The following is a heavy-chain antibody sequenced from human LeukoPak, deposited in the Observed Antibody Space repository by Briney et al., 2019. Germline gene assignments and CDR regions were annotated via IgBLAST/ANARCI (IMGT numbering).Heavy chain of an antibody. CDR3: ARGDSSGYIDAFDI. V-gene: IGHV4-34*01. Sequence: SETLSLTCAVYGGSFSGYYWSWIRQPPGKGLEWVREINHSGSTNYNPSLKSRVTISVDTSKNQFSLKLSSATAADTAVYYCARGDSSGYIDAFDIWGQGTMVTVSS. D-gene: IGHD3-22*01. CDR2: INHSGST. CDR1: GGSFSGYY. J-gene: IGHJ3*02.